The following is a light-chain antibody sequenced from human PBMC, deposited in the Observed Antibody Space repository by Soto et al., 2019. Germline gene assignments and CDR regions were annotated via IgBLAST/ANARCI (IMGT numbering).Light chain of an antibody. J-gene: IGLJ2*01. CDR2: DDR. CDR1: SIGSKT. CDR3: QVWDSSDHVV. V-gene: IGLV3-21*02. Sequence: SYELTQPPSVSVAPGQTARITCGGNSIGSKTVHWYQQKPGQAPVLVVYDDRDRPSGIPERFSGSNSANTATLTISRVEAGDEADYYCQVWDSSDHVVFGGGTQLTVL.